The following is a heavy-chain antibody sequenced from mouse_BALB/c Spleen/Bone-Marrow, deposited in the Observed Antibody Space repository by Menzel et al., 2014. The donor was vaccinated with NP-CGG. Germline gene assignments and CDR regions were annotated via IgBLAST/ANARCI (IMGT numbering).Heavy chain of an antibody. V-gene: IGHV1S56*01. D-gene: IGHD2-14*01. Sequence: VQLQQSGPELVKPGASVKMSCKASGYTFTSYFIHWVKQRPGQGLEWIGWIYPGDGSTKYNEKFKSKTTLTADKSSSTAYMLLSSLTSEDSAIFFCAYYRYDEYFDVWGAGTTVTVSS. CDR2: IYPGDGST. CDR1: GYTFTSYF. CDR3: AYYRYDEYFDV. J-gene: IGHJ1*01.